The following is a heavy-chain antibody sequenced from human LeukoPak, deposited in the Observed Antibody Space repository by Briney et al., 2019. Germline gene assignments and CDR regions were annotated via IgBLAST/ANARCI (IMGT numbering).Heavy chain of an antibody. CDR2: INPSGGST. D-gene: IGHD3-22*01. V-gene: IGHV1-46*01. CDR1: GYTFTSYY. J-gene: IGHJ4*02. Sequence: ASVKVSCKASGYTFTSYYMHWVRQAPGQGLEWMGIINPSGGSTSYAQKFQGRVTMTGDTSTSTVYMELSSLRSEDTAVYYCARGRGFTMILNYFDYWGQGTLVTVSS. CDR3: ARGRGFTMILNYFDY.